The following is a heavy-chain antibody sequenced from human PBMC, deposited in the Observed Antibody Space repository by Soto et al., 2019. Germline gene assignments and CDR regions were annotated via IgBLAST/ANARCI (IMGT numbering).Heavy chain of an antibody. V-gene: IGHV4-34*01. CDR2: INHSGST. CDR3: ARGPKSIYYYSYGMDV. J-gene: IGHJ6*02. Sequence: QVQLQQWGAGLLKPSETLSLTCAVYGGSFSGYYWSWIRQPPGKGLEWIGEINHSGSTNYNPALRIRVCIAVDTSKNQFSLKLSSVSAADTAVYYCARGPKSIYYYSYGMDVWGQGTKVTVSS. D-gene: IGHD2-21*01. CDR1: GGSFSGYY.